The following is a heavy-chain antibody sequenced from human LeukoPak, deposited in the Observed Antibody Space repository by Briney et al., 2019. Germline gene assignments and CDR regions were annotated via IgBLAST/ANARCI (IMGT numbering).Heavy chain of an antibody. V-gene: IGHV4-34*01. J-gene: IGHJ5*02. CDR2: INHSGST. D-gene: IGHD6-13*01. CDR3: ARAIAAAGTGRFDP. CDR1: GGSFSGYY. Sequence: PSETLSLTCAVYGGSFSGYYWSWIRQPPGKGLEWIGEINHSGSTNYNPSLKSRVTISVDMSKNQFSLKLSSVTAADTAVYYCARAIAAAGTGRFDPWGQGTLVTVSS.